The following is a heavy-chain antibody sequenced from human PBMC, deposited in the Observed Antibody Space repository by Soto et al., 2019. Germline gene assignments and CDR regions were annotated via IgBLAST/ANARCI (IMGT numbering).Heavy chain of an antibody. D-gene: IGHD3-10*01. J-gene: IGHJ4*02. Sequence: QVQLVESGGGVVQPGRSLRLSCAASGFTFSSYGMHWVRQAPGKGLEWVAVIWYDGSNKYYADSVKGRFTISRDNSKNTLYLQMNSLRAEDTAVYYCARDGDGSGSYTHFDYWGQGTLVTVS. CDR2: IWYDGSNK. CDR1: GFTFSSYG. CDR3: ARDGDGSGSYTHFDY. V-gene: IGHV3-33*01.